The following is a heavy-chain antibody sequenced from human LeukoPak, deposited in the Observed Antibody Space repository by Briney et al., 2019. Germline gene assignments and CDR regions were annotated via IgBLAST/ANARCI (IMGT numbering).Heavy chain of an antibody. Sequence: GGSLRLSCAASGFAFDDYAMHWVRQAPGKGLEWVSGISWNSGSIGYADSVKGRFTISRDNAKNSLYLQMNSLRSEDMALYYCAKDRQKGSSLTAAGDAFDVWGHGTMVIVSS. D-gene: IGHD6-13*01. CDR2: ISWNSGSI. CDR3: AKDRQKGSSLTAAGDAFDV. V-gene: IGHV3-9*03. J-gene: IGHJ3*01. CDR1: GFAFDDYA.